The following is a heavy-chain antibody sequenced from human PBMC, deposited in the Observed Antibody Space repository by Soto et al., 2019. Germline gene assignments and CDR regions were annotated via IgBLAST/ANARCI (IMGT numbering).Heavy chain of an antibody. CDR1: CYTFTSYG. CDR3: ARDREYSGYDRRFDY. V-gene: IGHV1-18*01. J-gene: IGHJ4*02. D-gene: IGHD5-12*01. CDR2: ISAYNGNT. Sequence: SVKVSFKASCYTFTSYGISWVRQAPGQGLEWMGWISAYNGNTNYAQKLQGRVTMTTDTSTSTAYMELRSLRSDDTAVYYCARDREYSGYDRRFDYWGQGTLVTVSS.